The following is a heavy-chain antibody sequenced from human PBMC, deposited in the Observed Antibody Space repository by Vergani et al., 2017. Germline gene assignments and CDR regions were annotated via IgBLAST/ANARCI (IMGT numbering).Heavy chain of an antibody. V-gene: IGHV4-61*02. CDR1: GGSINSGSYY. J-gene: IGHJ4*02. D-gene: IGHD1-26*01. CDR3: ARDSAVGGTFDS. Sequence: QVQLQESGPGLVKPSQTLSLTCTVSGGSINSGSYYLSWVRQPAGKGLEWIGRIYYSGRTDYNPSLESRVTISVDTSKNTFSLKLNSVTAADTAIYYCARDSAVGGTFDSWGQGTLVSVSS. CDR2: IYYSGRT.